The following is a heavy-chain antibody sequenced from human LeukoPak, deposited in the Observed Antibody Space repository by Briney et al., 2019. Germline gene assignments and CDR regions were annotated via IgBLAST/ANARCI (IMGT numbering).Heavy chain of an antibody. CDR3: ARHGKIDDAFDI. CDR1: GGSISSYY. CDR2: IYYSGRT. V-gene: IGHV4-59*08. Sequence: PSETLSLTCSVSGGSISSYYWSWIRQPPGKGLEWVGYIYYSGRTNYNPSLKSRVTISVDTSKKQISLKLSSVTAADTAVYYCARHGKIDDAFDIWGQGTMVTVSS. D-gene: IGHD1-26*01. J-gene: IGHJ3*02.